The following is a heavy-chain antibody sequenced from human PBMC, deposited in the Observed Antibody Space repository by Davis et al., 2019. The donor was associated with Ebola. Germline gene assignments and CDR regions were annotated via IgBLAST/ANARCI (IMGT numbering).Heavy chain of an antibody. CDR2: ISYDGSNK. CDR1: GFTFSSFG. V-gene: IGHV3-30*18. D-gene: IGHD1-26*01. Sequence: GESLKISCAASGFTFSSFGMHWVRQAPGKGLEWVALISYDGSNKYYADSVKGRFTISRDNSKNTLYLQMNSLRAEDTAVYYCAKDTSNIWFDIWGQGTMVTVSS. J-gene: IGHJ3*02. CDR3: AKDTSNIWFDI.